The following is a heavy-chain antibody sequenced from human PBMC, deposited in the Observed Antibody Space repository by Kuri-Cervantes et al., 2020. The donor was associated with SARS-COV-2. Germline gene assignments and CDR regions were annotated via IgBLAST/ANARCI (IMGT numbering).Heavy chain of an antibody. J-gene: IGHJ5*02. Sequence: GGSLRLSCAASGFTFSYYYMSGVRQAPGKGLEWVGFIRSKAYGGTTEYAASVKDKFTISRDDSKSIAYLQMNSLKTEDTAVYYYTRDIRIFGVVPRPDPWGQGTLVTVSS. V-gene: IGHV3-22*01. CDR3: TRDIRIFGVVPRPDP. D-gene: IGHD3-3*01. CDR2: IRSKAYGGTT. CDR1: GFTFSYYY.